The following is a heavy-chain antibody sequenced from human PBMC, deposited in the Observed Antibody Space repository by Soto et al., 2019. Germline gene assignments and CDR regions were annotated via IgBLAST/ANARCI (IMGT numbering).Heavy chain of an antibody. V-gene: IGHV3-23*01. CDR1: GFTFSSYA. CDR2: ISGSGGST. D-gene: IGHD6-6*01. Sequence: EVQLLESGGGLVQPGGSLRLSCAASGFTFSSYAMSWVRQAPGKRLEWVSAISGSGGSTYYSDSVKGRFTISRDNSKNTLYLQMNSLSAEDTAVYYCAKERTSRIAARFNYFDYWGQGTRVTVAS. J-gene: IGHJ4*02. CDR3: AKERTSRIAARFNYFDY.